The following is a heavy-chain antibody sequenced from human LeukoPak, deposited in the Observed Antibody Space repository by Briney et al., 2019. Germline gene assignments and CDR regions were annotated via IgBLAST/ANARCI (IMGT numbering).Heavy chain of an antibody. CDR1: GGTFSSYA. D-gene: IGHD2-2*02. J-gene: IGHJ6*03. CDR3: ARGVVVPAAISYYYYMDV. Sequence: GASVKVSCKASGGTFSSYAISWVRQAPGQGLEWMGGIIPIFGTANYAQKFQGRVTITADESTSAAYMELSSLRSEDTAVYYCARGVVVPAAISYYYYMDVWGKGTTVTVSS. CDR2: IIPIFGTA. V-gene: IGHV1-69*13.